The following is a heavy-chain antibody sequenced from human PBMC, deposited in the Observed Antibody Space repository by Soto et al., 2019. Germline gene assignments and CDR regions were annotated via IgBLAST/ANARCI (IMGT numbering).Heavy chain of an antibody. V-gene: IGHV1-69*13. CDR2: IIPIFGTA. D-gene: IGHD5-18*01. CDR3: ARDRRRVGRLWQSYYYYGMDV. CDR1: GGTFSSYA. Sequence: GASVKVSCKASGGTFSSYAISWVRQAPGQGLEWMGGIIPIFGTANYAQKFQGRVTITADESTSTAYMELSSLRSEDTAVYYCARDRRRVGRLWQSYYYYGMDVWGQGTTVTVSS. J-gene: IGHJ6*02.